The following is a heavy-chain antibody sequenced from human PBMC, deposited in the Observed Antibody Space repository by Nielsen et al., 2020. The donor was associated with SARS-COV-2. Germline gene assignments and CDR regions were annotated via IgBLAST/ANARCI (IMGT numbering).Heavy chain of an antibody. D-gene: IGHD5-18*01. CDR1: GFTFSSYS. V-gene: IGHV3-48*01. J-gene: IGHJ4*02. CDR3: AKSAYSYGQGYFDY. CDR2: ISSSSSTI. Sequence: GGSLRLSCAASGFTFSSYSMNWVRQAPGKGLEWVSYISSSSSTIYYADSVKGRFTISRDNAKNSLYLQMNSLRAEDTAVYYCAKSAYSYGQGYFDYWGQGTLVTVSS.